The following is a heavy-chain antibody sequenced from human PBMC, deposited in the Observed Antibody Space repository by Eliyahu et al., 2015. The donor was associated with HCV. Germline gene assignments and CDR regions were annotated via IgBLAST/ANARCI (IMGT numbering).Heavy chain of an antibody. CDR2: ISGDGSII. J-gene: IGHJ4*02. CDR1: GFILRGHW. D-gene: IGHD3-22*01. Sequence: EVQLVESGGGLVQPGGSLRLSCAASGFILRGHWMHWVRQVPGGGLVWVSRISGDGSIIRYADSVKGRFTISRDNAKSTVFLLMDSLRADDTAVYYCAREPLYSTGFYYDLDLWGQGTLVTVSS. CDR3: AREPLYSTGFYYDLDL. V-gene: IGHV3-74*01.